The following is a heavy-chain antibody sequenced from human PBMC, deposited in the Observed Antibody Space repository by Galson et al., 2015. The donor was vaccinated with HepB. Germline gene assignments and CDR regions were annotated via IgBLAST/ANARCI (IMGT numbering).Heavy chain of an antibody. V-gene: IGHV3-23*01. CDR2: ISASGGTT. Sequence: SLRLSCAASEFTFSSFAMSWVRQAPGKGLEWVSAISASGGTTDYADSVKGRFTISRDNSKNTLYLQMNSLRPEDTAVYYCASHLWKNSGWYPRDYWGQGTLVTVSS. CDR3: ASHLWKNSGWYPRDY. D-gene: IGHD6-19*01. CDR1: EFTFSSFA. J-gene: IGHJ4*02.